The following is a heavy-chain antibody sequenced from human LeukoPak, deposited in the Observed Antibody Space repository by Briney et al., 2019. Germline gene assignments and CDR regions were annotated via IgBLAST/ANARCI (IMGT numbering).Heavy chain of an antibody. CDR2: INPNSGGT. D-gene: IGHD6-13*01. J-gene: IGHJ4*02. CDR1: GYTFTDYY. V-gene: IGHV1-2*02. CDR3: ARAAYSSTWDGRLYYFDY. Sequence: ASVKVSCKASGYTFTDYYMHWVRQAPGQGLEWMGWINPNSGGTNYAQRLQGRVTMTRDTSISAAHMERSSLRSDDTAVYYCARAAYSSTWDGRLYYFDYWGKEALVTVSS.